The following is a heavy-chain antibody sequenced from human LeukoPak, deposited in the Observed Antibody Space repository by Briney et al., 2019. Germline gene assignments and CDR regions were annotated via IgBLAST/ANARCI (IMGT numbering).Heavy chain of an antibody. CDR3: ARVGVPAANYYYYMDV. V-gene: IGHV1-69*05. Sequence: ASVKVSCKASGGTFSSYAISWVRQAPGQGLEWIGGIIPIFGTANYAQKFQGRVTITTDESTSTAYMELSSLRSEDTAVYYCARVGVPAANYYYYMDVWGKGTTVTVSS. CDR1: GGTFSSYA. J-gene: IGHJ6*03. D-gene: IGHD2-2*01. CDR2: IIPIFGTA.